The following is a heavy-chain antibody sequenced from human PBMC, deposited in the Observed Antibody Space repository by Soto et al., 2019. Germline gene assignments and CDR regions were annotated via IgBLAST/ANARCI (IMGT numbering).Heavy chain of an antibody. D-gene: IGHD3-3*01. J-gene: IGHJ5*02. CDR1: GFSLSTSGVG. Sequence: QITLKESGPTLVKPTQTLTLTCTFSGFSLSTSGVGVGWIRQPPGKALEWLALIYWDDDKRYSPSLKSRLTITKDTSKNQVVLTMTNMDPADTATYYCAHGGGYYAENWFDPWGQGTLVTVSS. CDR3: AHGGGYYAENWFDP. CDR2: IYWDDDK. V-gene: IGHV2-5*02.